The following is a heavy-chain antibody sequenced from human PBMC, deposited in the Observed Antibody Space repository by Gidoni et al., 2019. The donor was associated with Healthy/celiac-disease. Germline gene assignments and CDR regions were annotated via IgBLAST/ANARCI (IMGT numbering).Heavy chain of an antibody. Sequence: EVHLVESGGGLVQPGGSLSLSCAASGLTLSSYAMSWVRQAPGKGLEWVSAISGSGGSTYYADSVKSRFTISRDNSKNTLYLQMNSLRAEDTAVYYCAKERGYDFWSGFYYFDYWGQGTLVTVSS. CDR2: ISGSGGST. D-gene: IGHD3-3*01. V-gene: IGHV3-23*04. J-gene: IGHJ4*02. CDR3: AKERGYDFWSGFYYFDY. CDR1: GLTLSSYA.